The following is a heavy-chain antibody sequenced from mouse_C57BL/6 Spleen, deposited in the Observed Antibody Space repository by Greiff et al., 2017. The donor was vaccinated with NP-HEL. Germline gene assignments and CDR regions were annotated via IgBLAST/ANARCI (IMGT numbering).Heavy chain of an antibody. CDR1: GYTFTSYW. CDR2: IYPSDSET. Sequence: QVQLKQPGAELVRPGSSVKLSCKASGYTFTSYWMDWVKQRPGQGLEWIGNIYPSDSETHYNQKFQDKATLTVDKSSSTAYRQLSSLTSEDSAVYYCARGGAIDYWGQGTSVTVSS. J-gene: IGHJ4*01. V-gene: IGHV1-61*01. CDR3: ARGGAIDY.